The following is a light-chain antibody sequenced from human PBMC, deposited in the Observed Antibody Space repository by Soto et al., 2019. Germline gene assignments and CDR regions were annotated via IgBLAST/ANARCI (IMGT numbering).Light chain of an antibody. Sequence: DIQMTQSPSSLSASVGYRVTITCRASQSISSYLNWYQQKPGEAPKLLIYAASSLQSGVPSRFSGSVSGTDFTLTISSLQPEDFATYYCQQSYSTPRAFGQGTKV. V-gene: IGKV1-39*01. CDR2: AAS. J-gene: IGKJ1*01. CDR1: QSISSY. CDR3: QQSYSTPRA.